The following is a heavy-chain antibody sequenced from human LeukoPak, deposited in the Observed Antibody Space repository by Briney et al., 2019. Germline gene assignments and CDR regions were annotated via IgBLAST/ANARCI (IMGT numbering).Heavy chain of an antibody. D-gene: IGHD1-1*01. J-gene: IGHJ4*02. V-gene: IGHV1-69*13. CDR2: IIVISGST. CDR1: GGTLTYDS. Sequence: ASVKVSCKASGGTLTYDSVSWVRQAPGQGLEWMGGIIVISGSTTYAQKFKGRVTIRADEATSTVFMKLNSLTVEDTGVYYCARDRKDGSQLLYYFDPWGQGTLISVSS. CDR3: ARDRKDGSQLLYYFDP.